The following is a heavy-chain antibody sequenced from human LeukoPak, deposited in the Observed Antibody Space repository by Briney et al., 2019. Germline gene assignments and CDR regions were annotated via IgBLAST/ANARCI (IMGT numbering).Heavy chain of an antibody. D-gene: IGHD2-2*01. CDR2: ISHTSTTI. CDR1: GFSFSNYS. Sequence: GGSLRLSCAASGFSFSNYSMNWVRQAPGKGLEWVSYISHTSTTIYYADSVKGRFTISRDNAKNSLYLQMNTLRAEDAAVYYCARDSVVPAAQSYYYYYYMDVWGKGTTVTVSS. CDR3: ARDSVVPAAQSYYYYYYMDV. V-gene: IGHV3-48*04. J-gene: IGHJ6*03.